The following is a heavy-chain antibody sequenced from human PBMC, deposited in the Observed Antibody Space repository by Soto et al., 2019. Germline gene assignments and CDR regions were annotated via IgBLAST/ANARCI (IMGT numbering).Heavy chain of an antibody. V-gene: IGHV1-24*01. J-gene: IGHJ4*02. CDR3: AKGGYGEYAH. CDR1: GYTLTELS. D-gene: IGHD5-18*01. Sequence: ASVKVSCKVSGYTLTELSMHWVRQAPGKGLEWMGGFDPEDGETIYAQKFQGRVTMTEDTSTDTAYMELSSLRAEDTAIYYCAKGGYGEYAHGGQGTRVTVSS. CDR2: FDPEDGET.